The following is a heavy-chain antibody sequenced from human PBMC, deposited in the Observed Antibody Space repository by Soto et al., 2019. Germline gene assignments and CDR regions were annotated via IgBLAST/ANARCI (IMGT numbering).Heavy chain of an antibody. V-gene: IGHV1-46*01. D-gene: IGHD2-2*01. CDR2: INPSGGST. CDR3: AREGGYCSSTSCYLRFDYYYYGMDA. CDR1: GYTFTSYS. Sequence: GASVKVSCKASGYTFTSYSMHWVRQAPGKGLEWMGIINPSGGSTGYAQKFQGRVTMTRDTSTSTVYMELSSLRAEDTAVYYCAREGGYCSSTSCYLRFDYYYYGMDAWGQGTTVTVSS. J-gene: IGHJ6*02.